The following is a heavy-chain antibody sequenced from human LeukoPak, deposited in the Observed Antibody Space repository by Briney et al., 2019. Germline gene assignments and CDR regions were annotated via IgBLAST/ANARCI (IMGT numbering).Heavy chain of an antibody. CDR3: ARENGDYYYYGMDV. V-gene: IGHV4-34*01. D-gene: IGHD4-17*01. Sequence: PSETLSLTCAVYGGSFSGYYWSWIRQPPGKGLEWIGEINHSGSTNYNPSLKSRVTISVDTSKNQFSLKLSSVTAADTAVYYRARENGDYYYYGMDVWGQGTTVTVSS. CDR2: INHSGST. J-gene: IGHJ6*02. CDR1: GGSFSGYY.